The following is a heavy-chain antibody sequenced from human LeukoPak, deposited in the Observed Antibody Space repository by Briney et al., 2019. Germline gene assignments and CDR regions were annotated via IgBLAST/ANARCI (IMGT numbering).Heavy chain of an antibody. V-gene: IGHV3-23*01. D-gene: IGHD5-12*01. J-gene: IGHJ4*02. CDR2: ISGSGGST. CDR3: AKRKGSGYNNDY. Sequence: GGSLRLSCAASGFTFSSYAMSWVRQAPGKGLEWVSAISGSGGSTYYADSVKGRFTISRDNSKNTLYLQMNSLRAEDTAVYYRAKRKGSGYNNDYWGQGTLVTVSS. CDR1: GFTFSSYA.